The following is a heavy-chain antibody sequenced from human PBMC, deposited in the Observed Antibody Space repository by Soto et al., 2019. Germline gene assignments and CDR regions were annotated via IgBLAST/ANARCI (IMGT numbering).Heavy chain of an antibody. J-gene: IGHJ6*02. CDR1: GYSFTSYW. CDR3: ATRPCSGGSCYSSYYGMDV. D-gene: IGHD2-15*01. CDR2: IYPGDSDT. Sequence: PGESLKISCKGAGYSFTSYWIGWVRQMPGKGLEWMGIIYPGDSDTRYSPSFQGQVTISADKSISTAYLQWSSLKASDTAMYYCATRPCSGGSCYSSYYGMDVWGQGTTVTVSS. V-gene: IGHV5-51*01.